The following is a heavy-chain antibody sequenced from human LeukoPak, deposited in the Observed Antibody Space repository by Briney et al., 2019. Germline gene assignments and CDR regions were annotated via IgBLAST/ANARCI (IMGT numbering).Heavy chain of an antibody. CDR1: GFTFSSYS. Sequence: GGSLRLSCAASGFTFSSYSVNWVRQAPGTGLEWVSSISSSSSYIYYADTVKGRFTNTRDNAKKSLYKKMNSLRADDTAVYYCARDRRALSSGYDLYFDYWGQGTLVTVSS. CDR2: ISSSSSYI. CDR3: ARDRRALSSGYDLYFDY. V-gene: IGHV3-21*01. D-gene: IGHD5-18*01. J-gene: IGHJ4*02.